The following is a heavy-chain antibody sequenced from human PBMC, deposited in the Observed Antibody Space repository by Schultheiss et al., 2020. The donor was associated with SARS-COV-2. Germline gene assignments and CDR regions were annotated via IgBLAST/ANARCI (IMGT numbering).Heavy chain of an antibody. V-gene: IGHV4-34*01. D-gene: IGHD3-9*01. CDR3: AREPYYDILTGYYEGPFDP. CDR2: INHSGST. Sequence: SETLSLTCTVSGGSISSYYWSWIRQPPGKGLEWIGEINHSGSTNYNPSLKSRVTISVDTSKNQFSLKLSSVTAADTAVYYCAREPYYDILTGYYEGPFDPWGQGTLVTVSS. CDR1: GGSISSYY. J-gene: IGHJ5*02.